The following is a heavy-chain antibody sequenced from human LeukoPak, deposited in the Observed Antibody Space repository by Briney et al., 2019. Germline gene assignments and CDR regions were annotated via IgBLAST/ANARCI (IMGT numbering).Heavy chain of an antibody. V-gene: IGHV1-46*01. CDR1: GYTFTSYY. CDR2: INPSGGST. J-gene: IGHJ3*02. D-gene: IGHD2-2*01. Sequence: GASVKVSCKASGYTFTSYYMHWVRQAPGQGLEWMGIINPSGGSTSYAQKFQGRVTMTRDASTSTVYMELSSLRSEDTAVYYCASAGYCSSTSCSLESAFDIWGQGTMVTVSS. CDR3: ASAGYCSSTSCSLESAFDI.